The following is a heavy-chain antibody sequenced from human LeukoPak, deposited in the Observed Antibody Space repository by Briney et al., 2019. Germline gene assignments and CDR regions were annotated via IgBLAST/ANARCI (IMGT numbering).Heavy chain of an antibody. Sequence: SETLSLTCTVSGGSISSGGYYWSWIRQHPGKGLEWIGYIYYSGSTYYNPSLKSRVTISVDTSKNQFSLKLSSVTAADTAVYYCARGEGAAAEVDYWGQGTLVTVSS. V-gene: IGHV4-31*03. D-gene: IGHD6-13*01. CDR2: IYYSGST. CDR3: ARGEGAAAEVDY. CDR1: GGSISSGGYY. J-gene: IGHJ4*02.